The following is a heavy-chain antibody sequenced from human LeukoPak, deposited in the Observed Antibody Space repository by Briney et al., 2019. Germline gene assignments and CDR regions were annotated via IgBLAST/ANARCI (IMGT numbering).Heavy chain of an antibody. Sequence: PGGSLRLSCAASGFTFSSHAMSWVRQAPGKGLEWVSVSSGSGGSTDYADSVKGRFTISRDNSKNTLYLQMKSLRAEDTAVYYCARDLSGVTGYTYGRGIDYWGQGTLVTVSS. V-gene: IGHV3-23*01. CDR2: SSGSGGST. J-gene: IGHJ4*02. D-gene: IGHD5-18*01. CDR1: GFTFSSHA. CDR3: ARDLSGVTGYTYGRGIDY.